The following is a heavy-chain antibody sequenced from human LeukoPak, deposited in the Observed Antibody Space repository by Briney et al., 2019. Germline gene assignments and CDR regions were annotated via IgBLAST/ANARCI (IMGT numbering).Heavy chain of an antibody. CDR3: ARAGSGWYHYYYYMDV. Sequence: GGSLRLSCAASGFTFSDYYMSWIRQAPGKGLEWVSYISSSGSTIYYADSVKGRFTISRDNAKNSLYLQMNSLRAEDTAVYYCARAGSGWYHYYYYMDVWGKGTTVIVSS. CDR2: ISSSGSTI. J-gene: IGHJ6*03. V-gene: IGHV3-11*01. CDR1: GFTFSDYY. D-gene: IGHD6-19*01.